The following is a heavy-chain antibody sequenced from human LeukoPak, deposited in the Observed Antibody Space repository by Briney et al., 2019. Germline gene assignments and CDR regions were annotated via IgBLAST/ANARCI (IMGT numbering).Heavy chain of an antibody. V-gene: IGHV3-9*01. D-gene: IGHD6-19*01. CDR3: AKEQNAIAVAFDY. J-gene: IGHJ4*02. CDR2: ISWNSGTI. Sequence: GGSLRLACATSGFTFDDYAMHWVRQAPGKGLEWVSGISWNSGTIGYADSVKGRFTISRDNGKNSLYLQMNSLRAEDTALYYCAKEQNAIAVAFDYWGQGTLVTVSS. CDR1: GFTFDDYA.